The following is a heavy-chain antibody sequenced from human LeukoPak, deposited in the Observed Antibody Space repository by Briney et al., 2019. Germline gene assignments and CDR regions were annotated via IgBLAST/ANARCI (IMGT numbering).Heavy chain of an antibody. D-gene: IGHD3-16*01. CDR1: GFTFTSSA. Sequence: ASVKVSCKASGFTFTSSAVQWVRQAPGQGLEWMGRINPNSGGTDYAQKFLGKVTMTRDTSISTAYMELTRLRSDDTAVYYCATLGEDNTDTPFDYWGQGTLVTVSS. CDR3: ATLGEDNTDTPFDY. CDR2: INPNSGGT. V-gene: IGHV1-2*06. J-gene: IGHJ4*02.